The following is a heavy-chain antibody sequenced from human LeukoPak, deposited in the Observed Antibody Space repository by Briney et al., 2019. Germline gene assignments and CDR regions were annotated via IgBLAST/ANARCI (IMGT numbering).Heavy chain of an antibody. CDR3: ARALDSLGGLSLPDY. CDR2: INTNTGNP. D-gene: IGHD3-16*02. J-gene: IGHJ4*02. CDR1: GYTFTSYA. V-gene: IGHV7-4-1*02. Sequence: ASVKVSCKASGYTFTSYAMNWVRQAPGQGLEWMGWINTNTGNPTYVHGFTVRFVFSLVTSVTTTYLQISDLKAEDTAVYFCARALDSLGGLSLPDYWGQGTLVTVSS.